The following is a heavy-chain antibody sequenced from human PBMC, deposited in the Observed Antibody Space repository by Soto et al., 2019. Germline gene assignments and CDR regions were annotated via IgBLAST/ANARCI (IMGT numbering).Heavy chain of an antibody. Sequence: GGSLRLSCAASGFTFNTYWMHWVRQAPGKGLVWVSRMNNDGSSISYADSVKGRFTISRDSAKNTLYLQMNSLRAEDTAVYYCARGPLDGFNFWFSYYGVDVWGQGTTVTVS. CDR1: GFTFNTYW. CDR2: MNNDGSSI. CDR3: ARGPLDGFNFWFSYYGVDV. V-gene: IGHV3-74*01. D-gene: IGHD3-3*01. J-gene: IGHJ6*02.